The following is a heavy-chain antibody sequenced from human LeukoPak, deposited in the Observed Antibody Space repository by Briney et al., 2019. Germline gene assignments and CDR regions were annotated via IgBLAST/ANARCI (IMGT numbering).Heavy chain of an antibody. D-gene: IGHD4-17*01. V-gene: IGHV4-4*07. Sequence: SETLSLTCTVSGGSISSYYWSWIRQPAGKGLEWIGRIYTSGSTNYSPSLSSRVTISLDMSENQFSLKLTSVTAAGTAVYYCARGQGTVTTHWGQGTLVTVSS. CDR1: GGSISSYY. CDR3: ARGQGTVTTH. CDR2: IYTSGST. J-gene: IGHJ4*02.